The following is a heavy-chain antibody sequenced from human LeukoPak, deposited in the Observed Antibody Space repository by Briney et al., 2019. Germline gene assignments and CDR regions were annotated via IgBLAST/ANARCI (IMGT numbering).Heavy chain of an antibody. CDR2: IYYGGST. CDR3: ASRRAQRAFDI. Sequence: SETLSLTCTVSGGSISSYYWSWIRQPPGKGLEWIGYIYYGGSTNYNPSLKSRVTISVDTFKNQFSLKLSSVTAADTAVYYCASRRAQRAFDIWGQGTMVTVSS. CDR1: GGSISSYY. D-gene: IGHD6-25*01. V-gene: IGHV4-59*01. J-gene: IGHJ3*02.